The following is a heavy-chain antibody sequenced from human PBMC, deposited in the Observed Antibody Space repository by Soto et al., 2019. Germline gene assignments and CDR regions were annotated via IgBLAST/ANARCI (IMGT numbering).Heavy chain of an antibody. CDR1: GYTFTCYY. CDR2: INPNSGGT. CDR3: ARQRRGYSGYDFSSWFDP. V-gene: IGHV1-2*04. D-gene: IGHD5-12*01. J-gene: IGHJ5*02. Sequence: ASLKVSCKASGYTFTCYYMHWVRQAPGQGLEWMGWINPNSGGTNYAQKFQGWVTMTRDTSISTAYMELSRLRSDDTTVYYCARQRRGYSGYDFSSWFDPWGQGTLVTVSS.